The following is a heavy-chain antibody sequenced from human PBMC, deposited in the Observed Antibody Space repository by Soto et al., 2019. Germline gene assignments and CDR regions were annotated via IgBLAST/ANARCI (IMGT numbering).Heavy chain of an antibody. CDR2: INSDGSCT. CDR3: VRTSLVVAAATREDY. D-gene: IGHD2-15*01. Sequence: EVQLVESGGGLVQPGESLRLSCAASGFTFSSYWMHWVRQAPGKGLVWVSRINSDGSCTSYAGSVRGRFTISRDNAKNTLNLQMNSMRAEATAVYYCVRTSLVVAAATREDYWGQGTLVTVSS. J-gene: IGHJ4*02. V-gene: IGHV3-74*01. CDR1: GFTFSSYW.